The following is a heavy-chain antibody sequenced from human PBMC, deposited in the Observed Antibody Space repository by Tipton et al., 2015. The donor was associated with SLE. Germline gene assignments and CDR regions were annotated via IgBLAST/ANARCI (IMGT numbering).Heavy chain of an antibody. D-gene: IGHD2/OR15-2a*01. CDR3: ARLLTSYYGMDV. CDR2: ISWNSGSI. J-gene: IGHJ6*02. CDR1: GFTFDDYA. V-gene: IGHV3-9*01. Sequence: SLRLSCAASGFTFDDYAMHWVRQAPGKGLEWVSGISWNSGSIGYADSVKGRFTISRDNAKNSLYLQMNSLRAEGTALYYCARLLTSYYGMDVWGQGTTVTVSS.